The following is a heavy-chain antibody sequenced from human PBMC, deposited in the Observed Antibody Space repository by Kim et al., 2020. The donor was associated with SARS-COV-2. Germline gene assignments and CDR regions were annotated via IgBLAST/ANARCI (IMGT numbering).Heavy chain of an antibody. CDR2: NSYSGNS. Sequence: SETLSLTYTVSGGSISSSNYYWGWIRQRTGKGLEWIGHNSYSGNSYYSPSLKSRITIYVDTYRTQFSLKLSSLTAADTADYYWARRVRGSNSWINWSDP. V-gene: IGHV4-39*01. J-gene: IGHJ5*02. D-gene: IGHD6-13*01. CDR1: GGSISSSNYY. CDR3: ARRVRGSNSWINWSDP.